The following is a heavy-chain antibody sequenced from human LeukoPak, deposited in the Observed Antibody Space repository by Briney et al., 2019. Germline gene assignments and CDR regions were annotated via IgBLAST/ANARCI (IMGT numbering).Heavy chain of an antibody. CDR2: IYTSGST. CDR3: ARDVSSSWFFDY. J-gene: IGHJ4*02. Sequence: SETLSLTCTVSGGSISSGSYYWSWIRQPAGKGLEWIGRIYTSGSTNYNPSLKSRVTISVDTSKNQFSLKLSSVTAADTAVYYCARDVSSSWFFDYWGQGTLVTVSS. D-gene: IGHD6-13*01. CDR1: GGSISSGSYY. V-gene: IGHV4-61*02.